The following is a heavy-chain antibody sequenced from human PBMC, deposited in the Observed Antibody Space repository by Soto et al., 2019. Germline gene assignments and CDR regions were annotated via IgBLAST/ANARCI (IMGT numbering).Heavy chain of an antibody. J-gene: IGHJ5*02. CDR1: GYTFTSYD. CDR3: ARERSEAGTGWFDP. Sequence: QVQLVQSGAEVKKSGASVKVSCKASGYTFTSYDINWVRQATGQGLEWMGWMNPNSGNTGYAQKFQGRVTMTRNTSISTAYMELSSLRYEETDVYYCARERSEAGTGWFDPWGQGTLVTVSS. D-gene: IGHD6-13*01. CDR2: MNPNSGNT. V-gene: IGHV1-8*01.